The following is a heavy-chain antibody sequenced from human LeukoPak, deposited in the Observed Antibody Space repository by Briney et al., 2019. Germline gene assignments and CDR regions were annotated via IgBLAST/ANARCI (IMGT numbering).Heavy chain of an antibody. D-gene: IGHD1-26*01. J-gene: IGHJ6*02. V-gene: IGHV3-13*01. Sequence: GGSLRLSCAASGFTSSSYDMHWVRQATGKGLEWVSAIGTAGDTYYPGSVKGRFTISRENAKNSLYLQMNSLRAGDTAVYYCARGWGYYYGMDVWGQGTTVTVSS. CDR1: GFTSSSYD. CDR3: ARGWGYYYGMDV. CDR2: IGTAGDT.